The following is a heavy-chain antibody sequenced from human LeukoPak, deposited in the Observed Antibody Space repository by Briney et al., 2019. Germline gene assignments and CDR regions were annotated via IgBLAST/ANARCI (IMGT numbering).Heavy chain of an antibody. D-gene: IGHD3-22*01. Sequence: ALVKVSCKASGYTFTSYGISWVRQAPGQRLEWMGWISAYNGNTNYAQKLQGRVTMTTDTSTSTAYMELRSLRSDDTAVYYCARVRTYYYDSSGYRRGLFDYWGQGTLVTVSS. J-gene: IGHJ4*02. CDR3: ARVRTYYYDSSGYRRGLFDY. CDR2: ISAYNGNT. V-gene: IGHV1-18*01. CDR1: GYTFTSYG.